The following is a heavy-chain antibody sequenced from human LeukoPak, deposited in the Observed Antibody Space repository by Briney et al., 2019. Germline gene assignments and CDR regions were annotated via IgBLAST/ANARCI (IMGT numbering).Heavy chain of an antibody. CDR3: ARNQGGIELFDC. CDR2: ISSYGNT. J-gene: IGHJ4*02. D-gene: IGHD5-18*01. Sequence: EASVKVSCKPSGYAFNRYGISWVRQAPGQGLEWMGGISSYGNTNYAHKVQGRVTMTTDTSTSTAYMDLRSLRSDDTAVYYCARNQGGIELFDCWGQGTLVTVSS. CDR1: GYAFNRYG. V-gene: IGHV1-18*01.